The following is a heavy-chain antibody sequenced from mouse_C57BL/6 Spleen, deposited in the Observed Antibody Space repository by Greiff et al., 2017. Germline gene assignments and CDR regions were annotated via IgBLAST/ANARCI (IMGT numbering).Heavy chain of an antibody. V-gene: IGHV1-53*01. CDR2: INPSNGGT. J-gene: IGHJ4*01. D-gene: IGHD1-1*01. CDR3: AREGFTTVVEAMDY. CDR1: GYTFTSYW. Sequence: QVQLQQPGTELVKPGASVKLSCKASGYTFTSYWMHWVKQRPGQGLEWIGNINPSNGGTNYNEKFKSKATLTEDKSSSTAYMQHSSLTSEDSAVYYCAREGFTTVVEAMDYWGQGTSVTVAS.